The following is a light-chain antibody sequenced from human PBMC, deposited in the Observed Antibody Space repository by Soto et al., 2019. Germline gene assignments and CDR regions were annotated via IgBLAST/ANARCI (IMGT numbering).Light chain of an antibody. CDR2: QDS. Sequence: YELTQPPSVSVSPGQTASITCSGAKLGDKYACWYQQKPGQSPGLVIYQDSKRPSGIPERFSGSNSGNTATLTISGTQAMDEADYYCQAWDSSTVVFGGGTKLTVL. CDR3: QAWDSSTVV. V-gene: IGLV3-1*01. CDR1: KLGDKY. J-gene: IGLJ2*01.